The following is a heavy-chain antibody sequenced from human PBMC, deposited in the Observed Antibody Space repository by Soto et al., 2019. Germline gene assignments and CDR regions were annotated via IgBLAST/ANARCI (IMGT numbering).Heavy chain of an antibody. V-gene: IGHV3-48*02. CDR2: ISSSSSTI. J-gene: IGHJ6*02. CDR1: GFTFSSYS. Sequence: GGSLRLSCAASGFTFSSYSMNWVRQAPGKGLEWVSYISSSSSTIYYADSVKGRFTISRDNAKNSLYLQMNSLRDEDTAVYYCARDIVTTHYYYGMDVWGQGTTVTVSS. D-gene: IGHD5-12*01. CDR3: ARDIVTTHYYYGMDV.